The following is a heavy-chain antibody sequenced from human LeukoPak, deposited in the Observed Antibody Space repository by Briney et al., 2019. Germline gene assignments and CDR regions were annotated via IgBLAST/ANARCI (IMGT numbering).Heavy chain of an antibody. CDR3: AANPTVYNYFDP. Sequence: GGSLRLSCAASGFTLRNYAMSWVRQAPGRGLEWVSYISSSSTTIYYADSVKGRFTISRDNAKNSLFLQMNSLRDEDTAVYYCAANPTVYNYFDPWGQGTLVTVSS. CDR2: ISSSSTTI. J-gene: IGHJ5*02. CDR1: GFTLRNYA. V-gene: IGHV3-48*02.